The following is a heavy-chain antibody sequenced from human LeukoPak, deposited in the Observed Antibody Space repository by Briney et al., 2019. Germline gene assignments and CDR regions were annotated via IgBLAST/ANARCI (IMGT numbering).Heavy chain of an antibody. V-gene: IGHV3-15*01. CDR3: ATAPGDWGSAPFDY. CDR1: GLTFTNAW. Sequence: GGSLRLSCEVSGLTFTNAWMDWVRQAPGKSLEWVGRIKSKAEGGTTDYAAPVEGRFSVSRDDSKNTLFLQMDSLKSDGTALYYCATAPGDWGSAPFDYWCQGTLVTVSS. D-gene: IGHD7-27*01. CDR2: IKSKAEGGTT. J-gene: IGHJ4*02.